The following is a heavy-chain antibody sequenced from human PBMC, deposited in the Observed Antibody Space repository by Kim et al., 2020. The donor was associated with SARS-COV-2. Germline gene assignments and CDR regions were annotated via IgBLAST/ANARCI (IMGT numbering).Heavy chain of an antibody. CDR2: IYYSGST. Sequence: SETLSLTCTVSGGSISSGGYYWSWIRQHPGKGLEWIGYIYYSGSTYYNPSLKSQVTISVDTSKNQFSLKLSSVTAADTAVYYCARIMGGGPAAMHYYMDVWGKGTTVTVSS. J-gene: IGHJ6*03. V-gene: IGHV4-31*01. CDR1: GGSISSGGYY. D-gene: IGHD2-2*01. CDR3: ARIMGGGPAAMHYYMDV.